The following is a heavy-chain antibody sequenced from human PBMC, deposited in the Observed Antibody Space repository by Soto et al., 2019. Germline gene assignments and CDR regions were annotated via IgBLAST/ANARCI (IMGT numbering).Heavy chain of an antibody. CDR1: GGSFSGYY. J-gene: IGHJ4*02. V-gene: IGHV4-34*01. Sequence: QVQLQQWGAGLLKPSETLSLTCAVYGGSFSGYYWSWIRQPPGKGLEWIGEINHSGSTNYNPSLKSRVTISVHTSKNQFSLKLSSVTAADTAVYYCARGRLYYYGSGSYYNVGIPFDYWGQGTLVTVSS. CDR2: INHSGST. D-gene: IGHD3-10*01. CDR3: ARGRLYYYGSGSYYNVGIPFDY.